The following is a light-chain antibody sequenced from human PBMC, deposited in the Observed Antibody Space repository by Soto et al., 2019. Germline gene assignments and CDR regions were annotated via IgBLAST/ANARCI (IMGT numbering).Light chain of an antibody. CDR1: QSVRSSY. CDR3: QQYGSTPKT. Sequence: EIVLTQSPGTLSLSPGERATLSCRASQSVRSSYLAWFQQKPGQAPRLLIFGASSRATGIPDRFIGSESGTDITITISRLDPEEFAEYYCQQYGSTPKTFGQGTKLQIK. V-gene: IGKV3-20*01. J-gene: IGKJ2*01. CDR2: GAS.